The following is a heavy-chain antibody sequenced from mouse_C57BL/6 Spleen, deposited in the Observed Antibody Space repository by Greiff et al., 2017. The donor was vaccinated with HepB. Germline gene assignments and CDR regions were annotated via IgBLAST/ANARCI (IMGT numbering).Heavy chain of an antibody. CDR3: ARDSRNYYGSSYGYYFDY. Sequence: EVKLMESEGGLVQPGSSMKLSCTASGFTFSDYYMAWVRQVPEKGLEWVANINYDGSSTYYLDSLKSRFIISRDNAKNILYLQMSSLKSEDTATYYCARDSRNYYGSSYGYYFDYWGQGTTLTVSS. D-gene: IGHD1-1*01. V-gene: IGHV5-16*01. J-gene: IGHJ2*01. CDR1: GFTFSDYY. CDR2: INYDGSST.